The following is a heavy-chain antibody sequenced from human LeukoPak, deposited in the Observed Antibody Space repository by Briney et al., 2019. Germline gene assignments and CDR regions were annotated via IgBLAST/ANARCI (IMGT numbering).Heavy chain of an antibody. V-gene: IGHV3-74*01. CDR2: INSDGSTT. D-gene: IGHD3-3*01. Sequence: GGSLRLPCAASGFTFSSCWMHWVRQAPGKGLVWVSRINSDGSTTNYADSVRGRFTISRDNAKNTLYLQMNSLRAEDTAVYYCASVVGGYYPPIEGFDIWGQGTMVTVSS. CDR3: ASVVGGYYPPIEGFDI. J-gene: IGHJ3*02. CDR1: GFTFSSCW.